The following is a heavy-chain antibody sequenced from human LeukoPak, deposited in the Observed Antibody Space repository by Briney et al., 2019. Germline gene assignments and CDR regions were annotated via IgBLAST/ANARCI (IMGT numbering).Heavy chain of an antibody. CDR3: AREVGRGLFDY. CDR1: GGSINSSNW. V-gene: IGHV4-4*02. J-gene: IGHJ4*02. D-gene: IGHD1-26*01. Sequence: SETLSLTCAVSGGSINSSNWWSWVRQPPGKGLEWIGEIYHGGSIKYNPSLKSRVTISVDKSKNQFSLKLSSVTAADTAVYYCAREVGRGLFDYWGQGTLVTVSS. CDR2: IYHGGSI.